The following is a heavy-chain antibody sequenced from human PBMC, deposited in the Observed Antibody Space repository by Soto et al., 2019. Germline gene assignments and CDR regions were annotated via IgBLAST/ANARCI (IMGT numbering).Heavy chain of an antibody. CDR3: AGDIGSYAYAEGY. CDR2: VYSSGTT. V-gene: IGHV4-4*07. J-gene: IGHJ4*02. CDR1: GGSINSYW. Sequence: PSETLSLTCSVSGGSINSYWWSWIRQPAGKGLEWIGRVYSSGTTDYNPSLNSRATMSVETSKNQFSLKLTSVTAADTAVYYCAGDIGSYAYAEGYWGQGIQVTVSS. D-gene: IGHD2-2*01.